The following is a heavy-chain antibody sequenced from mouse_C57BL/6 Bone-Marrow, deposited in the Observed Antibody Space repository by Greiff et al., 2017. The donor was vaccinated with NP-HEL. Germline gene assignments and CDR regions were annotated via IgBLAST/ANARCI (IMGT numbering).Heavy chain of an antibody. CDR1: GFTFSSYA. Sequence: EVMLVESGGGLVKPGGSLKLSCAASGFTFSSYAMSWVRQTPEKRLEWVATISDGGSYTYYPDNVKGRFTISRDNAKNNLYLQMSHLKSEDTAMYYCARDASMVTPYYFDYWGQGTTLTVSS. CDR2: ISDGGSYT. J-gene: IGHJ2*01. CDR3: ARDASMVTPYYFDY. D-gene: IGHD2-2*01. V-gene: IGHV5-4*01.